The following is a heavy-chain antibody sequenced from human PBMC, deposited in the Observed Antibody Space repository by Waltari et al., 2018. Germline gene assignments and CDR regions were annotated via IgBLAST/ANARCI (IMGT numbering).Heavy chain of an antibody. CDR1: GFTFSSYA. V-gene: IGHV3-23*03. J-gene: IGHJ4*02. D-gene: IGHD5-12*01. CDR2: IYSGGST. Sequence: EVQLLESGGGLVQPGGSLRLSCAASGFTFSSYAMSWVRQAPGKGLEWVSVIYSGGSTYYADSVKGRFTISRDNSKNTLYLQMNSLRAEDTAVYYCAKDRGGYDSRAFDYWGQGTLVTVSS. CDR3: AKDRGGYDSRAFDY.